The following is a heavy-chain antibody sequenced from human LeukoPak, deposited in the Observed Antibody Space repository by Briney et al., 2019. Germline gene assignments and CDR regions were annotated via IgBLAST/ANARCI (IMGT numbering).Heavy chain of an antibody. D-gene: IGHD5-24*01. Sequence: GGSLRLSCAASGFTFSNFGFHWVRQAPGKGLEWVAFIWAEGSRKYYVDSVEGRFTISRDSSKNTLFLQMERLRVEDTAVYYRARDYNFYGDYWGQGTLVTVSS. CDR3: ARDYNFYGDY. CDR1: GFTFSNFG. V-gene: IGHV3-33*01. J-gene: IGHJ4*02. CDR2: IWAEGSRK.